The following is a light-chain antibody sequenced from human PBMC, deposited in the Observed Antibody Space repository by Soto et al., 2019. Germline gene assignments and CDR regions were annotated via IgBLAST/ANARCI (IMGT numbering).Light chain of an antibody. CDR1: QSISNH. V-gene: IGKV1-39*01. J-gene: IGKJ1*01. Sequence: DIQMTQSPSSLSASVEDRVIITCRASQSISNHLNWYQQKPGKAPKLLIFAAFSLQSGVPSRFSGSRSGPDFTLTISSLQPEDFATYYCQQSYRSPPTFGQGTKVDIK. CDR3: QQSYRSPPT. CDR2: AAF.